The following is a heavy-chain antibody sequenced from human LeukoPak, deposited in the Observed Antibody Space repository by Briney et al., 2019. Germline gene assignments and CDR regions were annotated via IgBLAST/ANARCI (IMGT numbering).Heavy chain of an antibody. CDR1: GGSISSYY. CDR2: IYTSGST. J-gene: IGHJ3*02. CDR3: ARVKWLSGTSFDAFDI. Sequence: PSETLSLTCTVSGGSISSYYWSWIRQPAGKGLEWIGRIYTSGSTNYNPSLKSRVTMSVDTSKNQFSLRLTSVTAAVTAVYYCARVKWLSGTSFDAFDIWGQGTMVTVSS. D-gene: IGHD2/OR15-2a*01. V-gene: IGHV4-4*07.